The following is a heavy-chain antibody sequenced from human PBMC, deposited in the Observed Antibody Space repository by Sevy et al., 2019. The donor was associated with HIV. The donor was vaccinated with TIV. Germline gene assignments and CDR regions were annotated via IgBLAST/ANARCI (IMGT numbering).Heavy chain of an antibody. CDR1: GYSFTSYW. D-gene: IGHD3-22*01. CDR3: ARPYYYDSSGYYYAHDAFDI. V-gene: IGHV5-51*01. CDR2: IYPGDSDT. J-gene: IGHJ3*02. Sequence: GESLKISCKGSGYSFTSYWIGWVRQMPGKGLEWMGIIYPGDSDTRYSPSFQGQVTISVDKSISTAYLQWSSLKASDTAMYYCARPYYYDSSGYYYAHDAFDIWGQGTMVTVSS.